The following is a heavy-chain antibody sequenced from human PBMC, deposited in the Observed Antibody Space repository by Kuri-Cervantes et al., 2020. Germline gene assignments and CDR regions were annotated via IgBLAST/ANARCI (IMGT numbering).Heavy chain of an antibody. CDR3: ARGLEMATKNWFDP. CDR1: GYTFTSYD. V-gene: IGHV1-8*01. D-gene: IGHD5-24*01. J-gene: IGHJ5*02. CDR2: MNPNSGNT. Sequence: ASVKVSCKASGYTFTSYDINWVRQATGQGLEWMGWMNPNSGNTGYAQKFQGRVTMTRNTSISTAYMELSSLRSEDTAVYYCARGLEMATKNWFDPWGQGTLVTVSS.